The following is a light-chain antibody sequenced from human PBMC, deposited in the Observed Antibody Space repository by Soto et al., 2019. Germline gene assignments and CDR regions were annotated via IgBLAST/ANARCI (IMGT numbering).Light chain of an antibody. Sequence: QSALTQPASVSGSPGQSITISCTGTISDVGGYNYVSWYQQHPGKAPKLMIYDVTSRPSGVSNRFSGSKSGNTASLTISGLQAEDEADYYCISYTRSSTLVVFGGGTKLTVL. J-gene: IGLJ2*01. V-gene: IGLV2-14*03. CDR2: DVT. CDR1: ISDVGGYNY. CDR3: ISYTRSSTLVV.